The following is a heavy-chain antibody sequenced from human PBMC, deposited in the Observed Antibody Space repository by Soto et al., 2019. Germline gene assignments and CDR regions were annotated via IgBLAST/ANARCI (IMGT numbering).Heavy chain of an antibody. J-gene: IGHJ4*02. D-gene: IGHD3-10*01. Sequence: QVQLVQSGAEVKKPGASVKVSCKASGYTFTSYEINWVRQATGQGLEWMGWMNPNSGDTGYAQKVQGRVTMTRNTSISTAYMDLSSLRSEDTAVYYCARGELLWFGELLRWGQGTLVTVSS. CDR2: MNPNSGDT. V-gene: IGHV1-8*01. CDR3: ARGELLWFGELLR. CDR1: GYTFTSYE.